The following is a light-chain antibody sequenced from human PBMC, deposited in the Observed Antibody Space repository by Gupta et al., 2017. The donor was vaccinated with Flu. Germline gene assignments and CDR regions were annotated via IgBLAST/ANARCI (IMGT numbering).Light chain of an antibody. J-gene: IGKJ1*01. V-gene: IGKV1-12*01. Sequence: PSPLSVSRDRVTITCRATQHISSWLASYHQKPSRAPTLLLSSASWAKSAVPPTISSSSYSTAFTLIIISRLPADFVTHYCRQDYYYPPAFGQGTAVEIK. CDR1: QHISSW. CDR3: RQDYYYPPA. CDR2: SAS.